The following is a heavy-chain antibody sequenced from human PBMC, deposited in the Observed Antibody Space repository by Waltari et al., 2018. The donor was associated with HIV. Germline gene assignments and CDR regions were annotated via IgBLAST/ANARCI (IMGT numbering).Heavy chain of an antibody. J-gene: IGHJ3*01. CDR1: GASFTSSY. V-gene: IGHV1-46*01. D-gene: IGHD2-21*01. Sequence: QVQLVQSGAEVKKPGASVKISCKTSGASFTSSYINRVRQAPGQGLVWMGIINPTDGRTTFSQHFLGRNSMTIDTPRSTVYMELQSVQPDDTATYYCARVRCGGGGCQWAFDVWGQGTKVTVS. CDR3: ARVRCGGGGCQWAFDV. CDR2: INPTDGRT.